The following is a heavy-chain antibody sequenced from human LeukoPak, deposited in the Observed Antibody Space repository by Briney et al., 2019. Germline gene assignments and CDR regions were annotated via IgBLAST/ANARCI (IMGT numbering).Heavy chain of an antibody. Sequence: PGGSLRLSCAASGFTFSSYAMSWVRQAPGKGLDWVSAISGSGGSTYYADSVKGRFTISRDNSKNTLYLQMNSLRAEDTAVYYCAKKAGSSSWYHPFDYWGQGTLVTVSS. CDR1: GFTFSSYA. V-gene: IGHV3-23*01. CDR2: ISGSGGST. J-gene: IGHJ4*02. CDR3: AKKAGSSSWYHPFDY. D-gene: IGHD6-13*01.